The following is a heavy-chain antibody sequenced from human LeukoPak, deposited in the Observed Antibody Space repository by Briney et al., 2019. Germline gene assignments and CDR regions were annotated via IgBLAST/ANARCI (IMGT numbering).Heavy chain of an antibody. Sequence: GGPLRLSCAASGFTFDTYAMNWLRQAPGKGPEWVSAITGHGSTFYADSVKGRFTISRDNSKNTLSLQMNGLKAEDTAVYYCAKRDYSDYTGFSPLFESWGQGTLVTVSS. CDR1: GFTFDTYA. CDR2: ITGHGST. D-gene: IGHD3-22*01. J-gene: IGHJ4*02. V-gene: IGHV3-23*01. CDR3: AKRDYSDYTGFSPLFES.